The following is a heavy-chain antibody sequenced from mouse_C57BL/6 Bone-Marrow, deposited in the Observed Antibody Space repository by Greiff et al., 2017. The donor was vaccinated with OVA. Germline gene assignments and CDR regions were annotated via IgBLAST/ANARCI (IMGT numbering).Heavy chain of an antibody. J-gene: IGHJ4*01. CDR2: IDPENGDT. CDR1: GFNIKDDY. CDR3: TNYGMDY. Sequence: VQLKQSGAELVRPGASVKLSCTASGFNIKDDYMNWVKQRPEQGLEWIGWIDPENGDTEYASKFQGKATITADTSSNTAYLQLSSLTSEDTAVYYCTNYGMDYWGQGTAVTVSS. V-gene: IGHV14-4*01.